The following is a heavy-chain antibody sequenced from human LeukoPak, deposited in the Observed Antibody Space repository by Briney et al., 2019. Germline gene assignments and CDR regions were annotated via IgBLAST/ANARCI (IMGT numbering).Heavy chain of an antibody. CDR3: ARHRDGYSYPIDH. CDR1: GGSISSYY. V-gene: IGHV4-59*08. J-gene: IGHJ4*02. Sequence: SETLSLTCTVSGGSISSYYWSWIRQSRAKGLEWIADMHYSGSTNYNPSLKRRVTISVDTSKNQFSLKLNSVTAADTAVYYCARHRDGYSYPIDHWGQGTLVTVSS. CDR2: MHYSGST. D-gene: IGHD5-24*01.